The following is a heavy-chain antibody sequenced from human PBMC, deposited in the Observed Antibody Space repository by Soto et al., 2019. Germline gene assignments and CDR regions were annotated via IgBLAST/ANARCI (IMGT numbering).Heavy chain of an antibody. V-gene: IGHV4-4*07. Sequence: PSETLSLTCTVSGGSISSYYCSWIRQPAGKGLEWIGRIYTSGSTNYNPSLKSRVTMSVDTSKNQFSLKLSSVTAADTAVYYCARGMYSSSWYWFDPWGQGTLVTVCS. D-gene: IGHD6-13*01. CDR1: GGSISSYY. J-gene: IGHJ5*02. CDR3: ARGMYSSSWYWFDP. CDR2: IYTSGST.